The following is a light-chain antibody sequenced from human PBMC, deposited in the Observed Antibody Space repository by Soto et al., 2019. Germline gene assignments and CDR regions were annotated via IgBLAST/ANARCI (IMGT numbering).Light chain of an antibody. Sequence: DIQMTQSPSSVSASVGDRVTISCRASQTISSSLAWYQQKPGQAPKLLIYAASKLQIGVPARFRGSGSATDFTLNISSLQPEDFATYCCQQANSFPSTFGRGTRLDI. CDR3: QQANSFPST. CDR2: AAS. V-gene: IGKV1-12*02. CDR1: QTISSS. J-gene: IGKJ5*01.